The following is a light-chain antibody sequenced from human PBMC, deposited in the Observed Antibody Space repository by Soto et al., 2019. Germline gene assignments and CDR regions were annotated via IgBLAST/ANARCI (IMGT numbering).Light chain of an antibody. CDR1: QGISSY. CDR3: QQLNSYPLT. V-gene: IGKV1-9*01. CDR2: AAS. J-gene: IGKJ4*01. Sequence: IQLTQSPAFLSASVGDRVTITCRASQGISSYLAWYQQKPGKAPKLLIYAASTLQSGVPSRFSGGGSGTEFTLTISSLQPEDFATYYCQQLNSYPLTFGGGTKVDI.